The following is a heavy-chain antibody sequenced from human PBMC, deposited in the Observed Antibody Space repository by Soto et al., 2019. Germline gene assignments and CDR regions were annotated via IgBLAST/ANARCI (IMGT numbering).Heavy chain of an antibody. CDR3: ARSLKWKTGNWLDP. V-gene: IGHV6-1*01. CDR1: GDSVSSNSAA. J-gene: IGHJ5*02. Sequence: PSETLYRTCAISGDSVSSNSAAWNWIRQSPSRGLEWLGRTYYRSKWYNDYAVSVKSRITINPDTSKNQFSLQLNSVTPEDTAVYYCARSLKWKTGNWLDPLGQGTLVTVSS. D-gene: IGHD1-1*01. CDR2: TYYRSKWYN.